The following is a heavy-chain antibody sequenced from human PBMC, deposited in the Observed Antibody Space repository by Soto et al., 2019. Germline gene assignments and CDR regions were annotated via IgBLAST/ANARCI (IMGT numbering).Heavy chain of an antibody. J-gene: IGHJ5*01. D-gene: IGHD2-15*01. CDR2: TSYSGTT. V-gene: IGHV4-30-4*01. CDR1: GGSMSSGIYY. Sequence: SETLSLTCTVSGGSMSSGIYYWSWIRQPPGKGLECIGFTSYSGTTYYNTSLWSRVSMSVDTSKNQFSLHVNSVTAADTAVYYCARLGGFHQSLDSWGQGTLVTGSS. CDR3: ARLGGFHQSLDS.